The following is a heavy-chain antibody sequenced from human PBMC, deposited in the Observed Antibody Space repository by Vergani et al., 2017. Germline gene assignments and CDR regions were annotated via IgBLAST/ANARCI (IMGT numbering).Heavy chain of an antibody. D-gene: IGHD3-16*01. Sequence: QVQLVQSGAEVKKPGASVKVSCKASGYTFTGYYMHWVRQAPGQGLEWMGWINPNSGGTNYAQKFQGRVTMTRDTSISTAYMGLSRLRSDDTAVYYCARVPPFIPRDNHFDYWGQGTLVTVSS. J-gene: IGHJ4*02. CDR3: ARVPPFIPRDNHFDY. CDR2: INPNSGGT. V-gene: IGHV1-2*02. CDR1: GYTFTGYY.